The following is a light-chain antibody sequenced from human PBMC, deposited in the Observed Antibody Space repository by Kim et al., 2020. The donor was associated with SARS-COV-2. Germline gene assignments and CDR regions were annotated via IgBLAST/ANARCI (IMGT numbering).Light chain of an antibody. Sequence: GKTAGVSCGGNSIGSKSVHWYQKKSGQAPVLVIYYDSDRPSGIPERFSGSNSGNTATLTTSRVEAGDEADYYCQVWDSSSDHRVVYGGGTKVTVL. V-gene: IGLV3-21*04. CDR2: YDS. CDR3: QVWDSSSDHRVV. CDR1: SIGSKS. J-gene: IGLJ2*01.